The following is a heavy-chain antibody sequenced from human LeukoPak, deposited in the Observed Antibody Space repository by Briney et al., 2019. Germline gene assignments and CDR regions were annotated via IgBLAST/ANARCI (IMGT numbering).Heavy chain of an antibody. J-gene: IGHJ4*02. CDR2: IKRKGDDGTI. V-gene: IGHV3-15*01. CDR3: TAGTGRSDFGY. D-gene: IGHD3/OR15-3a*01. CDR1: GFTFSNAW. Sequence: RGESLRLSCAASGFTFSNAWMSWVRQAPGRGLEWVGRIKRKGDDGTIDYAAPVKGRLSISRDDSKNTLYLQMNSLKSEDTAVYYCTAGTGRSDFGYWGQGTLLTVSS.